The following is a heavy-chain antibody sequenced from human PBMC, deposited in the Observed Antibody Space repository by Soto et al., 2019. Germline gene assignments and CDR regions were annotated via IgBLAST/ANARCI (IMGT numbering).Heavy chain of an antibody. Sequence: PGGPLRLSCAASGFTFSSYSMNWVRQAPGKGLEWVSSISSSSSYIYYADSVKGRFTISRDNAKNSLYLHMNSLRAEDTAVYYCAKDLLGYCSSTSCPKPPYYYYGMDVWGQGTTVTVSS. D-gene: IGHD2-2*01. CDR3: AKDLLGYCSSTSCPKPPYYYYGMDV. J-gene: IGHJ6*02. V-gene: IGHV3-21*04. CDR2: ISSSSSYI. CDR1: GFTFSSYS.